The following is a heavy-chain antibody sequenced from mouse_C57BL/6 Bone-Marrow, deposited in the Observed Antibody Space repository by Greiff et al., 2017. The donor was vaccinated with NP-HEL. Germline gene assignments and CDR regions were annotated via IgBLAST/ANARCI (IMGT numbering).Heavy chain of an antibody. D-gene: IGHD2-2*01. CDR3: ARSWLRQVACYFDY. J-gene: IGHJ2*01. V-gene: IGHV1-80*01. Sequence: VQLQQPGAELVKPGASVKISCKASGYAFSSYWMNWVKQRPGKGLEWIGQIYPADGDTNYNGKFKGKATLTADKSSSTAYMQLSSLTAEDSAVYFGARSWLRQVACYFDYWGQGTTLTVSS. CDR1: GYAFSSYW. CDR2: IYPADGDT.